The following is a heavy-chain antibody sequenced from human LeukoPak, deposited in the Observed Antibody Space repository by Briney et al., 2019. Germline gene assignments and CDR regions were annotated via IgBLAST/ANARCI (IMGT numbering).Heavy chain of an antibody. V-gene: IGHV4-4*07. Sequence: SETLSLTCTVSVGSISSYYGSWIRQPAGRERVWIGRIYTSGSTNYNPSLKTRVTISVDTSKNQFSMKLSSVTAADTAVYYCARDFLSSSSFFDYWGQGTLVTVSS. CDR1: VGSISSYY. D-gene: IGHD6-6*01. CDR3: ARDFLSSSSFFDY. J-gene: IGHJ4*02. CDR2: IYTSGST.